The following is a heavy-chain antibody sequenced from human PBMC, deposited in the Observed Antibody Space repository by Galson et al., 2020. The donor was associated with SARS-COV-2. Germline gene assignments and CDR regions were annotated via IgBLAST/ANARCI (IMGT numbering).Heavy chain of an antibody. Sequence: GESLKISCAASGFTFSRYSMNWVRQAPGKGLEWVSSISSSSSYIYYADSVKGRFTISRDNAKNSLYLQMNSLGAEDTAVYYCARHEGEGVYYYYYGMDVWGQGTTVTVSS. CDR3: ARHEGEGVYYYYYGMDV. J-gene: IGHJ6*02. V-gene: IGHV3-21*01. CDR2: ISSSSSYI. D-gene: IGHD1-26*01. CDR1: GFTFSRYS.